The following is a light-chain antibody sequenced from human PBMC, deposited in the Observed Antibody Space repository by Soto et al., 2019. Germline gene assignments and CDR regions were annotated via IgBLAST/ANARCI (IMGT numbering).Light chain of an antibody. Sequence: EIVLTQSPATLSLSPGERATLSCRASPSVTNFLAWYQQKPGQAPRLLIYEASNRAAGIPGRFSGSGSGTDFTLTISRLEPEDFAVYYCQQYGSSGTFGQGTKVDIK. CDR1: PSVTNF. V-gene: IGKV3-20*01. CDR2: EAS. CDR3: QQYGSSGT. J-gene: IGKJ1*01.